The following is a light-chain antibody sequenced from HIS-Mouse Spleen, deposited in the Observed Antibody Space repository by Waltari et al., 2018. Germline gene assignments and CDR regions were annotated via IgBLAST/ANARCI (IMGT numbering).Light chain of an antibody. V-gene: IGKV4-1*01. CDR3: QQYYTLDT. CDR1: QSVLYSSNNKNY. CDR2: WAS. J-gene: IGKJ3*01. Sequence: DIVMTQSPDSLAVSLGERATINCKSSQSVLYSSNNKNYLAWYQQKPGQPPKLLIYWASTRESGVPDRFSGSGSGTDFTLTISSLQAEDVAVYYCQQYYTLDTFGPGTKVDIK.